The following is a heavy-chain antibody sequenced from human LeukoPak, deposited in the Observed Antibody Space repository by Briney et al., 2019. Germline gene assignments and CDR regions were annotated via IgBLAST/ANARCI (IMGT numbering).Heavy chain of an antibody. CDR3: ARDGPYYDILTAFDY. D-gene: IGHD3-9*01. CDR2: ISAYNGNT. J-gene: IGHJ4*02. CDR1: GYTFTNYY. V-gene: IGHV1-18*04. Sequence: ASVKVSCKASGYTFTNYYMQWVRQAPGQGLEWMGWISAYNGNTNYAQKLQGRVTMTTDTSTSTAYMELRSLRSDDTAVYYCARDGPYYDILTAFDYWGQGTLVTVSS.